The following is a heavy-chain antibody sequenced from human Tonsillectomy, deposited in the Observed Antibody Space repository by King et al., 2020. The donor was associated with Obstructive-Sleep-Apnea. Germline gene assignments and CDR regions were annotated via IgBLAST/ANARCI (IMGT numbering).Heavy chain of an antibody. V-gene: IGHV3-48*04. CDR3: ASNDGVLLSLGDSDEAFDI. D-gene: IGHD3-10*01. CDR2: ISGRSDTI. CDR1: GFTFSSYS. Sequence: EVQLVESGGGLVQPGGSLRLSCAASGFTFSSYSMNWVRQAPGKGLEWVSYISGRSDTIYYADSVQGRFTISRDNAKNSLYLQMNSLRVEDTAIYYCASNDGVLLSLGDSDEAFDIWGQGTMVTVSS. J-gene: IGHJ3*02.